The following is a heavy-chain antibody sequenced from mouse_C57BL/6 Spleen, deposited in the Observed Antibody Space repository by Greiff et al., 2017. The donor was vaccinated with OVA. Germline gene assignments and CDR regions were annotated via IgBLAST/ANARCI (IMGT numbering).Heavy chain of an antibody. CDR1: GYTFTSYW. V-gene: IGHV1-52*01. Sequence: VQLQQSGAELVRPGSSVKLSCKASGYTFTSYWMHWVKQRPIQGLEWIGNIDPSDSETHYNQKVKDKATLTVDKSSSPAYMQLSSLTSEDSAVYYCARGGITTVVAPSYWGQGTLVTVSA. D-gene: IGHD1-1*01. CDR2: IDPSDSET. CDR3: ARGGITTVVAPSY. J-gene: IGHJ3*01.